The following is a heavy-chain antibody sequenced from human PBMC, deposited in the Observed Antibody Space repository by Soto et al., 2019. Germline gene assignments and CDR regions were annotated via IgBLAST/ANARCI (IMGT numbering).Heavy chain of an antibody. V-gene: IGHV3-23*01. CDR3: AKAIAVAGPALNAFDI. J-gene: IGHJ3*02. D-gene: IGHD6-19*01. CDR1: GFTFSSYA. Sequence: GGSLRLSCAASGFTFSSYAMSWVRQAPGKGLEWVSAISGSGGSTYYADSVKGRFTISRDNSKNTLYLQMNSLRAEDTAVYYCAKAIAVAGPALNAFDIWGQGTMVTVSS. CDR2: ISGSGGST.